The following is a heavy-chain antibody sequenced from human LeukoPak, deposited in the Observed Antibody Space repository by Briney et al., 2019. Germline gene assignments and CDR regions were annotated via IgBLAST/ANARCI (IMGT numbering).Heavy chain of an antibody. V-gene: IGHV3-48*01. CDR1: GFTFSMYN. J-gene: IGHJ4*02. CDR2: ISPSSGTI. Sequence: GGSLRLSCVVSGFTFSMYNMNWVRQAPGKGPQWVSSISPSSGTIHYADSVKGRFTISRDNAKNSLYLQMNSLRAEDTAVYYCATRQDYYDSSGYYYQAHPFDYWGQGTLVTVSS. CDR3: ATRQDYYDSSGYYYQAHPFDY. D-gene: IGHD3-22*01.